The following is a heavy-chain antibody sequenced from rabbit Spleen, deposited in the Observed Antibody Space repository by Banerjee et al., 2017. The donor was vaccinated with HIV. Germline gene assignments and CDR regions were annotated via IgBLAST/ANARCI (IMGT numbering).Heavy chain of an antibody. CDR1: GFSFSSNDY. V-gene: IGHV1S40*01. CDR2: IYDGDDST. J-gene: IGHJ4*01. CDR3: ARGAWSTDCMNL. Sequence: QSLEESGGDLVKPGASLTLTCTASGFSFSSNDYMCWVRQAPGKGLECIACIYDGDDSTYYATWAKGRFTISKTSSTTVTLQMTSLTAADTATYFCARGAWSTDCMNLWGPGTLVTVS. D-gene: IGHD7-1*01.